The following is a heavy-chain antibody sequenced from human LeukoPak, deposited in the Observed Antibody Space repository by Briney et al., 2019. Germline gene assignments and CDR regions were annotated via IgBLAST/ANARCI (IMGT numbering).Heavy chain of an antibody. V-gene: IGHV3-30*18. Sequence: GGSLRLSCAASGFTFNSYGMHWVRQAPGKGLEWVAVISYDGPNKYYADSVKGRFTISRDDSKSTLYLQMNSLRPEDTAVYYCAKEKLPSGYSFLTDYWGQGTLVSVSS. D-gene: IGHD5-18*01. CDR1: GFTFNSYG. CDR3: AKEKLPSGYSFLTDY. CDR2: ISYDGPNK. J-gene: IGHJ4*02.